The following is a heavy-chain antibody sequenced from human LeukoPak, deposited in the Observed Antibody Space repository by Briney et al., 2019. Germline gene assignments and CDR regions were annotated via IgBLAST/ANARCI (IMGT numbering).Heavy chain of an antibody. CDR2: INPNSGGT. CDR3: ARDLIAAAAVAFDI. V-gene: IGHV1-2*02. D-gene: IGHD6-13*01. CDR1: GYTFTGYY. J-gene: IGHJ3*02. Sequence: GASVKVSCKASGYTFTGYYMHWVRQAPGQGLEWMGWINPNSGGTNYAQKFQGRVTMTRDTSISTAYMELSRLRSDDTAVYYCARDLIAAAAVAFDIWGQGTTVTVSS.